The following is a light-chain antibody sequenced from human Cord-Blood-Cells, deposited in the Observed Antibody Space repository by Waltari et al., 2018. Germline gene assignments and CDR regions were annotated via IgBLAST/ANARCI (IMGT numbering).Light chain of an antibody. CDR1: QSVSSSY. Sequence: EIVLTQSPGTLSLSPGERATLSCRASQSVSSSYLAWYQQTPGQAPRLLSYGASSRATGIPDRFSGSGSGTDFTLTISRLEPEDVAVYYCQQYGSSPYSFGQGTKLEIK. CDR2: GAS. CDR3: QQYGSSPYS. J-gene: IGKJ2*03. V-gene: IGKV3-20*01.